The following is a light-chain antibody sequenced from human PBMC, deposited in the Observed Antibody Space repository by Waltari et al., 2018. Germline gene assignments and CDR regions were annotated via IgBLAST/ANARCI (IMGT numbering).Light chain of an antibody. CDR1: NHNIGADYE. CDR2: GAS. CDR3: QSYDGSLSGWV. Sequence: QPVLTHPPSVSGGPRQRVLNCWSGGNHNIGADYEVERYQQLPGTAPKLLLTGASHRPSGVPDRFSGSKSGTSASLAITGLQAEDEGDFYCQSYDGSLSGWVFGTGTTVTVL. J-gene: IGLJ1*01. V-gene: IGLV1-40*01.